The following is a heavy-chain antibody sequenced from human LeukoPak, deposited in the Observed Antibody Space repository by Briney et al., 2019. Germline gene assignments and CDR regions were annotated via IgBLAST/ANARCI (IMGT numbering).Heavy chain of an antibody. D-gene: IGHD5-24*01. CDR3: ARDGGEMATSPKDY. CDR2: ISYTGTYI. CDR1: AFSLNAYN. V-gene: IGHV3-21*04. Sequence: GGSLRLSCAASAFSLNAYNMNWVRQAPGKGLEWVSSISYTGTYIYYAGSVKGRFTISRDNAQNSLYLQMNSLRAEDTAIYYCARDGGEMATSPKDYWGQGTLVTVSS. J-gene: IGHJ4*02.